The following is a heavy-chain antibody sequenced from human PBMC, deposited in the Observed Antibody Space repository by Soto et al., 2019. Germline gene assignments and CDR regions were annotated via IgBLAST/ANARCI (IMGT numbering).Heavy chain of an antibody. CDR2: ISGSGGST. Sequence: EVQLLESGGGLVQPGGSLRLSCAASGFTFSSYAMNWVRQAPGKGLEWVSGISGSGGSTYYADSVKGRFTISRDNSRSTRYLQVNTLRAEDTAVYYCAKDRFGEYFYYGMDVWGQGTTVTVSS. D-gene: IGHD3-10*01. J-gene: IGHJ6*02. CDR3: AKDRFGEYFYYGMDV. V-gene: IGHV3-23*01. CDR1: GFTFSSYA.